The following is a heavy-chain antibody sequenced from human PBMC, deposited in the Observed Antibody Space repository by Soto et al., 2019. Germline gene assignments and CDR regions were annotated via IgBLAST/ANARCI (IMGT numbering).Heavy chain of an antibody. D-gene: IGHD7-27*01. CDR3: SRRMGWGSESDNWFDP. Sequence: GESLKISWKGSGYSFTSYWIGWVRQMPGKGLEWMGIIYPGDSDTRYSPSLQGQVTISADKSISTAFLQWSSLKASDAAMYYCSRRMGWGSESDNWFDPWGQGTLVTVSS. V-gene: IGHV5-51*01. J-gene: IGHJ5*02. CDR1: GYSFTSYW. CDR2: IYPGDSDT.